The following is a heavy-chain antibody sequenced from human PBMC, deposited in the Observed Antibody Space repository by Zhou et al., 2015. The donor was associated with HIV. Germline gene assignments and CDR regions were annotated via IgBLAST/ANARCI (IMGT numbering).Heavy chain of an antibody. CDR2: IIPTFGTA. J-gene: IGHJ4*02. CDR1: GGTFGNHG. D-gene: IGHD1-1*01. CDR3: ARNALLYSDAWYDDF. Sequence: QVQLVQSGAEVKKPGSSVKVSCKASGGTFGNHGVSWVRQAPGQGLEWMGGIIPTFGTANYAQKLRGRVTMTTDTSTRTVYLELRSLRSDDTAVYYCARNALLYSDAWYDDFWGQGTLVTVSS. V-gene: IGHV1-69*06.